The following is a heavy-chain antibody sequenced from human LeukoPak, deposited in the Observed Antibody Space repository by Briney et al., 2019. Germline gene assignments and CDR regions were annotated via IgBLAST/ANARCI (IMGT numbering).Heavy chain of an antibody. CDR1: GFTFSSYC. CDR3: ARESALRYFDWSNYYYYYMDV. V-gene: IGHV3-21*01. Sequence: GGSLRLSCAASGFTFSSYCMNWVRQAPGKGLEWVSSISSSSSYIYYADSVKGRFTISRDNAKNSLYLQMNSLRAEDTAVYYCARESALRYFDWSNYYYYYMDVWGKGTTVTISS. D-gene: IGHD3-9*01. CDR2: ISSSSSYI. J-gene: IGHJ6*03.